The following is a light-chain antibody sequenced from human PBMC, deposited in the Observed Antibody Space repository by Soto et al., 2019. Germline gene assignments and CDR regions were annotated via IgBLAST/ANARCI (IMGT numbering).Light chain of an antibody. Sequence: QSDSVSGSPGQSITISCTGTSSDVGNYNYVSWYQQHPGEVPKLIIFNVNNRPSGVSNRFSGSKSGNTASLTISGLQAEDEADYYCSSFTSSTTYVFGTGTKVTVL. CDR3: SSFTSSTTYV. CDR1: SSDVGNYNY. J-gene: IGLJ1*01. V-gene: IGLV2-14*01. CDR2: NVN.